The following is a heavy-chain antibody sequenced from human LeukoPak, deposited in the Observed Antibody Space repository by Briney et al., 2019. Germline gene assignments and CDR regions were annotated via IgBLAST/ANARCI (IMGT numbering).Heavy chain of an antibody. CDR3: ARGTSSGYFQLYFDY. J-gene: IGHJ4*02. CDR2: IYSGGST. Sequence: GGSLRLSCAASGFTVSSNYMTWVRQAPGKGLEWVSVIYSGGSTYYADSMKGRFTISRDNSKNTLYLQMNSLRAEDTAVYYCARGTSSGYFQLYFDYWGQGTLVTVSS. V-gene: IGHV3-53*01. CDR1: GFTVSSNY. D-gene: IGHD3-22*01.